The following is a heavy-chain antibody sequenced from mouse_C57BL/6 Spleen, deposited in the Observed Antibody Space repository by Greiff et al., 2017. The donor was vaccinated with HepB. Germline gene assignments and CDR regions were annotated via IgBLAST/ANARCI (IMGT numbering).Heavy chain of an antibody. CDR2: ISSGSRTI. CDR1: GFTFSDYG. Sequence: EVKVEESGGGLVKPGGSLKLSCAASGFTFSDYGMHWVRQAPEKGLEWVAYISSGSRTIYYADTVQGRFTISRDNAKNTLFLQMTSLRSEDTAMYYCARRHYGSYFDVWGTGTTVTVSS. D-gene: IGHD1-1*01. J-gene: IGHJ1*03. CDR3: ARRHYGSYFDV. V-gene: IGHV5-17*01.